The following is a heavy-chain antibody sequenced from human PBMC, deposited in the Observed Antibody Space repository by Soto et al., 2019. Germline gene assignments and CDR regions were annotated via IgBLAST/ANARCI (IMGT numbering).Heavy chain of an antibody. CDR3: ARHESIYGDYVGLDY. CDR1: GYNFTSYL. Sequence: GESMKISCKGSGYNFTSYLIGWVRQMPGKGLEWMGIIYPGDSDTRYSPSFQGQVTISADKSISTAYLQWSSLKASDTAMYYCARHESIYGDYVGLDYWGQGTLVTVSS. V-gene: IGHV5-51*01. D-gene: IGHD4-17*01. CDR2: IYPGDSDT. J-gene: IGHJ4*02.